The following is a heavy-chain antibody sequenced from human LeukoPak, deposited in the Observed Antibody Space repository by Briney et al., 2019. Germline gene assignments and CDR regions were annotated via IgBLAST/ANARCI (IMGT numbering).Heavy chain of an antibody. CDR3: ARDLRQQLVRGYYFDY. CDR2: ISSSSSTI. V-gene: IGHV3-48*01. J-gene: IGHJ4*02. D-gene: IGHD6-13*01. CDR1: GFTFSSYS. Sequence: GGSLRLSCAASGFTFSSYSMNWVRQAPGKGLEWVSYISSSSSTIYYADSVKGRFTISRDNAKNSLYLQMNSLRAEDTAVYYCARDLRQQLVRGYYFDYWGQGTLVTVSS.